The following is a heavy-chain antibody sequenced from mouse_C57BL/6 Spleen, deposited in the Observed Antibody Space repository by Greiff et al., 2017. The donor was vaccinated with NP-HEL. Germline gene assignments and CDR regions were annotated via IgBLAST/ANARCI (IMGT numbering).Heavy chain of an antibody. V-gene: IGHV1-55*01. J-gene: IGHJ4*01. CDR1: GYTFTSYW. Sequence: QVQLKQPGAELVKPGASVKMSCKASGYTFTSYWITWVKQRPGQGLEWIGDIYPGSGSTNYNEKFKSKATLTVDTSSSTAYMQLSSLTSEDSAVYYCARRGFITTVVRGAMDYWGQGTSVTVSS. CDR3: ARRGFITTVVRGAMDY. CDR2: IYPGSGST. D-gene: IGHD1-1*01.